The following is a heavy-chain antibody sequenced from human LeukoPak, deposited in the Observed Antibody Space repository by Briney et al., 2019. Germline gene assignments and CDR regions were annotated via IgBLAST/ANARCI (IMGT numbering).Heavy chain of an antibody. Sequence: GPLRLSCAASGFTFSSYAVSWVRQAPGMGLEWVSTIADRGGSTYYADSVKGRFTISRDNSRNTLYVQMNDLGAEDTALYFCAKGSSGTYYSHFDNWGQGTLVTVSS. CDR1: GFTFSSYA. J-gene: IGHJ4*02. V-gene: IGHV3-23*01. CDR2: IADRGGST. CDR3: AKGSSGTYYSHFDN. D-gene: IGHD1-26*01.